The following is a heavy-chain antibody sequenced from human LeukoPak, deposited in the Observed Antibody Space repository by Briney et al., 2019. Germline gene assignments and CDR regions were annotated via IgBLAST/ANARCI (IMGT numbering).Heavy chain of an antibody. D-gene: IGHD6-13*01. CDR2: ISYDGSNK. CDR1: GFTFSSYA. J-gene: IGHJ4*02. V-gene: IGHV3-30*04. CDR3: ARDLLRSSSWYRGPRFINDY. Sequence: GGSPRLSCAASGFTFSSYAMHWVRQAPGKGLEWVAVISYDGSNKYYADSVKGRFTISRDNSKNTLYLQMNSLRAEDTAVYYCARDLLRSSSWYRGPRFINDYWGQGTLVTVSS.